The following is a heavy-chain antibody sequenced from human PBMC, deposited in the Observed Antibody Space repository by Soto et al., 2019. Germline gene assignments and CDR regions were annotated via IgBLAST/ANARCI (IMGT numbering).Heavy chain of an antibody. CDR1: GGSISSYY. Sequence: QVQLQESGPGLVKPSETLSLTCTVSGGSISSYYWSWSRQPPGKGLEWIGYIYYSGSTNYNPSLKSRVTISVDTSKNQFSPKLSSVTAADTAVYYCARGSVAGNYRTWGPGTLVTVSS. CDR3: ARGSVAGNYRT. D-gene: IGHD6-19*01. CDR2: IYYSGST. V-gene: IGHV4-59*01. J-gene: IGHJ5*02.